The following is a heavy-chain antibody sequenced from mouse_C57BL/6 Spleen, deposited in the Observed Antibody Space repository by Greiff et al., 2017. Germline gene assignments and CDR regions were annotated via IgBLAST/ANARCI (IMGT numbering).Heavy chain of an antibody. CDR2: IDPSASYT. D-gene: IGHD2-4*01. CDR3: ARSGYYYDGGFAY. V-gene: IGHV1-69*01. J-gene: IGHJ3*01. Sequence: QVQLQQPGAELVMPGASVKLSCTASGYTFTSYWMPWLKQRPGQGLEWIGEIDPSASYTNYNEKFKSKATLTVDKSSSTAYMQLSSLTSEDSAVYYCARSGYYYDGGFAYWGQGTRVTGSA. CDR1: GYTFTSYW.